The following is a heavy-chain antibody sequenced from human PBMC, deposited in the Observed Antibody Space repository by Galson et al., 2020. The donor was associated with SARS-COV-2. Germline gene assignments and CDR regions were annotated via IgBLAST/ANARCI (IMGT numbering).Heavy chain of an antibody. J-gene: IGHJ4*02. CDR3: ARSLIAAAGTPFDY. Sequence: SGPTLVTPTHTLTLTYTFSGFSLSTSGICVSWIRQPPAKALEWLARIDWDDDKYYSTSLKTRLTISKDTSKNQVVLTMTNMDPVDTATYYCARSLIAAAGTPFDYWGQGTRVTVCS. CDR1: GFSLSTSGIC. D-gene: IGHD6-13*01. V-gene: IGHV2-70*11. CDR2: IDWDDDK.